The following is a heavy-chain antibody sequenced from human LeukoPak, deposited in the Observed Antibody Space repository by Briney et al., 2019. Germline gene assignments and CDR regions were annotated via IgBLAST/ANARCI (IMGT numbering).Heavy chain of an antibody. CDR1: GFSVRTRGGG. V-gene: IGHV2-5*01. J-gene: IGHJ4*02. Sequence: GPTLMNPTRTLALTFTFSGFSVRTRGGGGGWIRQPPVKALEGLTIIYWHEETHYIPSLKSRLTITKHTSRNQVVLTMTNMDPMDTATYYCTHRRVAFGLEYWGQGNLVTVSS. D-gene: IGHD3-3*01. CDR3: THRRVAFGLEY. CDR2: IYWHEET.